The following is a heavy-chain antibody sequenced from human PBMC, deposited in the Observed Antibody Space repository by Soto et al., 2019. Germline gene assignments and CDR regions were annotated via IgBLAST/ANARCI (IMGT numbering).Heavy chain of an antibody. CDR1: GGSVSSGSYY. D-gene: IGHD2-8*01. CDR3: ARGSGMVYAMEGGIDY. Sequence: QVQLQESGPGLVKPSETLSLTCTVSGGSVSSGSYYWSWIRQPPGKGLEWIGYIYYSGSTNYNPSLLSRVRISVDTSKNQFSLKRSSVTAADAAGYYCARGSGMVYAMEGGIDYWGQGTLVTVSS. V-gene: IGHV4-61*01. CDR2: IYYSGST. J-gene: IGHJ4*02.